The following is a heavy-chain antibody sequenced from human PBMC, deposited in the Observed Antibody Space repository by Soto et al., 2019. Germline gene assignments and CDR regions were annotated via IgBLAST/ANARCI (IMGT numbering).Heavy chain of an antibody. CDR3: ARATRYSSSCIDY. CDR1: GFPFSDYY. J-gene: IGHJ4*02. D-gene: IGHD6-13*01. V-gene: IGHV3-11*06. Sequence: GGSLRLSCTASGFPFSDYYMSWIRQAPGKGLEWVSYISSSSSSYTNYADSVKGRFTISRDNAKNSLYLQMDSLRAEDTAVYYCARATRYSSSCIDYWGQGTLVTVSS. CDR2: ISSSSSSYT.